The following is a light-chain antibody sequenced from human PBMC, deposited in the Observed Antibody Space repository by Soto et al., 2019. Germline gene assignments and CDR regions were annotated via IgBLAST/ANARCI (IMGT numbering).Light chain of an antibody. J-gene: IGKJ4*01. CDR2: DAV. CDR3: QHRSNWHRLT. V-gene: IGKV3D-11*02. CDR1: QSVSSF. Sequence: EIVLTQSPATLSLSPGERATLSCRASQSVSSFLVWYQQKPGQAPRLLIYDAVNRVTGIPARFSGSGSGTDFTLTISSLEPEDFAVYYCQHRSNWHRLTFGGGTKVEIK.